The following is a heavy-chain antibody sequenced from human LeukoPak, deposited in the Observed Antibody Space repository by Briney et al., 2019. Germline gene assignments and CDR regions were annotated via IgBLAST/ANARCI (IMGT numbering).Heavy chain of an antibody. CDR2: INPNSGGT. D-gene: IGHD3-22*01. CDR3: AQIGHDSSGYWHFDY. V-gene: IGHV1-2*02. CDR1: GYTFTGYY. Sequence: ASVKVSCKASGYTFTGYYMHWVRQAPGQGLEWMGWINPNSGGTNYAQKFQGRVTMTRDTSISTAYMELSRLRSDDTAVYYCAQIGHDSSGYWHFDYWGQGTLVTVSS. J-gene: IGHJ4*02.